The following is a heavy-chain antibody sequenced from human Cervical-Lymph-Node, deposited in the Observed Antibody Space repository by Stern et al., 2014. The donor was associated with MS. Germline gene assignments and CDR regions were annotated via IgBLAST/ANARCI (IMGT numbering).Heavy chain of an antibody. D-gene: IGHD5-24*01. Sequence: QLQLQESGPGLVKPSQTLSLTCSVSGGSMRSGTYFWSWMRQPAGKELEWIGHIYTTGNTNYNPSLKSRVSISMDKSKSLFSLKLLSVTAADTAVYYCARALARWLENDYYSYYGMDVWGPGTTVTVSS. J-gene: IGHJ6*02. CDR1: GGSMRSGTYF. CDR2: IYTTGNT. CDR3: ARALARWLENDYYSYYGMDV. V-gene: IGHV4-61*02.